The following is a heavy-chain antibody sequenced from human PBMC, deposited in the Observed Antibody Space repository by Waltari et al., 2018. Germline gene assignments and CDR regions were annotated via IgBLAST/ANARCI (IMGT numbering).Heavy chain of an antibody. J-gene: IGHJ4*02. Sequence: EVQLVESGGGVVRPGGSLRLSCAASGFTFDDYGMSWVRQAPGKGLEWVSGINWNGGSTGYADSWKGRFTISRDNAKNSLYLQMNSLRAEDTALYYCASQGALLRGSYYDFDYWGQGTLVTVSS. V-gene: IGHV3-20*04. D-gene: IGHD1-26*01. CDR3: ASQGALLRGSYYDFDY. CDR2: INWNGGST. CDR1: GFTFDDYG.